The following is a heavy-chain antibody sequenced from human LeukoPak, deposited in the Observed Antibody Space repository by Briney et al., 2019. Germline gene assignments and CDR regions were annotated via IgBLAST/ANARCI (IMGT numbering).Heavy chain of an antibody. CDR3: AKGGIAVTSTSVYYYMDV. CDR1: GFTFTSSA. CDR2: ISGSGDST. J-gene: IGHJ6*03. D-gene: IGHD6-19*01. Sequence: GGSLRLSCVASGFTFTSSAMSWVRQAPGKGLEWVSAISGSGDSTYYADSVKGRFTISRDNSKNTLYLLMNSLRAEDTALYYCAKGGIAVTSTSVYYYMDVWGKGTTVTISS. V-gene: IGHV3-23*01.